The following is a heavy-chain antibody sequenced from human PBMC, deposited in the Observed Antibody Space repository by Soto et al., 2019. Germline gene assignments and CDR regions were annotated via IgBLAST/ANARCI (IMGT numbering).Heavy chain of an antibody. D-gene: IGHD3-16*01. CDR2: MNPGSGDT. V-gene: IGHV1-8*01. Sequence: QVKLVQSGAEVREPGASVKVSCKASGYSFTNNDVSWVRQATGQGVEWMGWMNPGSGDTGYAQKFQSRVTMTREISIATAYMELSSLRSDDSAIYYCARMATFGSLNWFDPWGQGTLVTVS. J-gene: IGHJ5*02. CDR3: ARMATFGSLNWFDP. CDR1: GYSFTNND.